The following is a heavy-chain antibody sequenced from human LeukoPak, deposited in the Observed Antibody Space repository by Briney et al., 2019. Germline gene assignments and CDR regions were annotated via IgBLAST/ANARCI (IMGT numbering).Heavy chain of an antibody. D-gene: IGHD6-6*01. J-gene: IGHJ4*02. CDR1: GGSISSYY. CDR3: ARHAEYSSSATFDY. CDR2: TYYSGST. Sequence: PSETLSLTCTVSGGSISSYYCSWIRQPPGKGLEWIGYTYYSGSTNYNPSRKSRVTISVDTSKNQFSLKLSSVTAADTAVYYCARHAEYSSSATFDYWGQGTLVTVSS. V-gene: IGHV4-59*08.